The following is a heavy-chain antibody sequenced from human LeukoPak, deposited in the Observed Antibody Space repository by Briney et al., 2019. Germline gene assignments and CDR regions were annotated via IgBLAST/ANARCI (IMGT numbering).Heavy chain of an antibody. CDR2: TYYRSKWYN. Sequence: SQTLSLTCAISGDSVSSNSAARNWIRQSPSRGLEWLGRTYYRSKWYNDYAVSVKSRITINPDTSKNQFSLQLNSVTPEDTAVYYCARESRGVQLWPTHNFDYWGQGTLVTVSS. CDR3: ARESRGVQLWPTHNFDY. D-gene: IGHD5-18*01. V-gene: IGHV6-1*01. J-gene: IGHJ4*02. CDR1: GDSVSSNSAA.